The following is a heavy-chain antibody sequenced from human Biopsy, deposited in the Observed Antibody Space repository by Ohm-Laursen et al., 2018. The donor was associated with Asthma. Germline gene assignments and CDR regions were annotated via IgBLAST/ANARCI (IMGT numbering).Heavy chain of an antibody. D-gene: IGHD2-15*01. J-gene: IGHJ6*02. CDR2: IGIKGTSI. V-gene: IGHV3-11*01. Sequence: GSLRLSCSASGMSVGDYYMTWLRQSPGKGLEWLSHIGIKGTSIYYADSVKGRFTIPRDNAKNSLFLQMNGLRADDTAVYFCAGGRYCSGASCLYGMDVWGQGTTVSVSS. CDR1: GMSVGDYY. CDR3: AGGRYCSGASCLYGMDV.